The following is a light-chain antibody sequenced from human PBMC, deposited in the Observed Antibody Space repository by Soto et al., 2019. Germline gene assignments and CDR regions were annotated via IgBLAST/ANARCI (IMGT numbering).Light chain of an antibody. CDR3: QQDDNLPWT. CDR2: DAS. Sequence: DIQMTQSPSSLSASVGDRVTITCQASQDISNYLNWYQQKPGKAPKLLIYDASNLETGVRSRFSGSGSGTDFTFTISSLQPEDIATYYCQQDDNLPWTFAQGTKVEIK. V-gene: IGKV1-33*01. J-gene: IGKJ1*01. CDR1: QDISNY.